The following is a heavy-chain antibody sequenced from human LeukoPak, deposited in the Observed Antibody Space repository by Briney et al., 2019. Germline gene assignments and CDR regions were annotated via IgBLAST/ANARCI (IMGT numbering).Heavy chain of an antibody. CDR1: GFTFSSYR. Sequence: GGSLRLSCAVSGFTFSSYRMSWVRQAPGKGLEWVSSISTSSSSKYYADSVKGRFTISRDNAKNSLYLQMNSLRAEDTAVYYCASGGCDSPDDYWGQGTLVTVSS. J-gene: IGHJ4*02. CDR3: ASGGCDSPDDY. V-gene: IGHV3-21*01. CDR2: ISTSSSSK. D-gene: IGHD5-12*01.